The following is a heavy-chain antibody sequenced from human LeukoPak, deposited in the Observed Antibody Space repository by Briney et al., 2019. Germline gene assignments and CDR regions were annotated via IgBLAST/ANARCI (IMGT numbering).Heavy chain of an antibody. J-gene: IGHJ5*02. V-gene: IGHV1-18*01. Sequence: ASVKVSCKASGYTFTTYSISWVRQAPGQGLEWMGWISVYNGKTNSAQKFQGRVTMTTDTSTSTAYMELRSLGSDDTAVYYCARYYFGSGGYDDWFDPWGQGTLVTVSS. D-gene: IGHD3-10*01. CDR3: ARYYFGSGGYDDWFDP. CDR2: ISVYNGKT. CDR1: GYTFTTYS.